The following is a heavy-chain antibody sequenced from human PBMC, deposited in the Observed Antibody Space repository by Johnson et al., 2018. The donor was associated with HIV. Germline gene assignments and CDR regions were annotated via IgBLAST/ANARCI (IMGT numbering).Heavy chain of an antibody. CDR3: AKDIEWELQNDAFDI. D-gene: IGHD1-26*01. CDR1: GFTFNSYA. Sequence: QVQLEESGGGVVQPGRSLRLSCAASGFTFNSYALHWVRQAPGKGLEWVSVIYSGGSTYYADSVKGRFTISRDNAKNSLYLQMNSLRAEDTALYYCAKDIEWELQNDAFDIWGQGTMVTVSS. J-gene: IGHJ3*02. CDR2: IYSGGST. V-gene: IGHV3-NL1*01.